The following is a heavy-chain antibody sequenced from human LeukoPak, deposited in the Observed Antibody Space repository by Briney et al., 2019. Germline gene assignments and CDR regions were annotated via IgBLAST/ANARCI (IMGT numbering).Heavy chain of an antibody. CDR2: INGDGSGT. CDR1: GFTFTTSS. CDR3: ARSINWYFDL. V-gene: IGHV3-74*01. J-gene: IGHJ2*01. D-gene: IGHD3-10*01. Sequence: GGSLRLSCAASGFTFTTSSMHWVRQAPGKGLVWVSRINGDGSGTNYGASVKGRSSTSRANAENTLHLQMNSLAAEHTAGYYFARSINWYFDLWGRGTLVTVSS.